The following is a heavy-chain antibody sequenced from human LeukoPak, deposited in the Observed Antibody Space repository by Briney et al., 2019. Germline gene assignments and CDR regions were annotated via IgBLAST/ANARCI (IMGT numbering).Heavy chain of an antibody. CDR2: LRGNGGST. V-gene: IGHV3-23*01. CDR1: GFTFSSYS. J-gene: IGHJ3*02. D-gene: IGHD6-13*01. CDR3: AKSVTAAGTYAFDI. Sequence: QSGGSLRLSCAASGFTFSSYSMNWVRQAPGKGLEWVSSLRGNGGSTEYVDSVRGRFVISRDNSRNTLYLQMNSLRAEDTAVYYCAKSVTAAGTYAFDIWGQGTVVTVSS.